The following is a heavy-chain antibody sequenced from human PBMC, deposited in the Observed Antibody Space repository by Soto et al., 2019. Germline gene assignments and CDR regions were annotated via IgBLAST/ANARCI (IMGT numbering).Heavy chain of an antibody. V-gene: IGHV3-23*01. Sequence: EVRLLESGEGLVQPGGSLKLSCAASGFTFSSYAMSWVRQAPGKGLEWVSSIGGSGGNTYYADSVKGRFTISRDNSKNTLFLQMNRLRAEDTAEYYCARVVRYFDTPYGMDVWGHRTTVTVSS. CDR3: ARVVRYFDTPYGMDV. CDR1: GFTFSSYA. D-gene: IGHD3-9*01. CDR2: IGGSGGNT. J-gene: IGHJ6*02.